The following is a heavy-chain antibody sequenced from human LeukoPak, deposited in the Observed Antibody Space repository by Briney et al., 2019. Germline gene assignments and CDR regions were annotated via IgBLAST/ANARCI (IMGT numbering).Heavy chain of an antibody. CDR3: ARPKRLRWFLNYMDV. J-gene: IGHJ6*03. Sequence: SETLSLTCAVYGGSFSGYYWSWIRQPPGKGLEWIGEINHSGSTNYNPSLKSRVTISVDTSKNQFSLKLSSVTAADTAVYYCARPKRLRWFLNYMDVWGKGTTVTVSS. CDR1: GGSFSGYY. V-gene: IGHV4-34*01. CDR2: INHSGST. D-gene: IGHD4-23*01.